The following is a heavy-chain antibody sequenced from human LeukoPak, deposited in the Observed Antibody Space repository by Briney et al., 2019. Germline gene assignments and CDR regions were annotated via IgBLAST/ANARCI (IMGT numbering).Heavy chain of an antibody. J-gene: IGHJ4*02. D-gene: IGHD3-16*01. CDR3: ARVRMGDDFNPFDY. Sequence: GFLRLSCAASGFTLSRFLIYWVRHAPGKGPGWVSRINGEGSETMYADSVKGRFTISRDNAKNTLYLQMNSLRAEDTAVYYCARVRMGDDFNPFDYWGQGTLVTVSS. CDR1: GFTLSRFL. V-gene: IGHV3-74*03. CDR2: INGEGSET.